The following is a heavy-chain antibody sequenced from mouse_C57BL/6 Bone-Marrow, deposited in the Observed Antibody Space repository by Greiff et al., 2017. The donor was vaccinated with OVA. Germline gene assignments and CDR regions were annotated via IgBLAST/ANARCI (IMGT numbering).Heavy chain of an antibody. CDR3: TTDYYGSSPYWYFDV. CDR2: IDPENGDT. Sequence: EVQLQQSGAELVRPGASVKLSCTASGFNIKDDYMHWVKQRPEQGLEWIGWIDPENGDTEYASKFQGKATITAATSSNPAYLQLSSLTSEDTAVYYCTTDYYGSSPYWYFDVWGTGTTVTVSS. V-gene: IGHV14-4*01. CDR1: GFNIKDDY. D-gene: IGHD1-1*01. J-gene: IGHJ1*03.